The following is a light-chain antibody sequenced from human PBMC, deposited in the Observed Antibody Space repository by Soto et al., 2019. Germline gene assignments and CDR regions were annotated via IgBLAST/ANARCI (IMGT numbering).Light chain of an antibody. V-gene: IGKV1-39*01. CDR3: QESFFTLGT. CDR1: QYIGDF. J-gene: IGKJ1*01. Sequence: DIQMTQSPSSLSASFVDRVTITFLSSQYIGDFLNWYQQTPGKAPKLLIFGASNLHIGVPSRFSGSGSGTEFTLTINNLQREDFATYYCQESFFTLGTFGRGTKVDIK. CDR2: GAS.